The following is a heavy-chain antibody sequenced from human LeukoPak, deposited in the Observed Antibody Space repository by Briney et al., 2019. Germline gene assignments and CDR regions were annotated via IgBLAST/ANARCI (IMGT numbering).Heavy chain of an antibody. CDR3: GRHYQWGVVKVDY. D-gene: IGHD4-23*01. J-gene: IGHJ4*02. CDR2: NYYSSST. CDR1: GGSISSSSYY. Sequence: KSSETLSLTCTVSGGSISSSSYYWGRIPQPPGKGLEWIGSNYYSSSTYSNPSLKSRVTRSVDTSKTQFSLKMSSVTAADTAVYFCGRHYQWGVVKVDYWGQGTLVTVSS. V-gene: IGHV4-39*01.